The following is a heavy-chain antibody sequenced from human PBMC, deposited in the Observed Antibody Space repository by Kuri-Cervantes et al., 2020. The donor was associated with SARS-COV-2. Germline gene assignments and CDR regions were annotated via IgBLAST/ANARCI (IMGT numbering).Heavy chain of an antibody. CDR3: ARLDGDPARFDP. J-gene: IGHJ5*02. Sequence: SETLSLTCTGSGGSISSYYWSWIRQPPGKGLEWIGYIYYSGSTNYNPSLKSRVTISVDTSKNQRSLKLSSVTAADTAVYYCARLDGDPARFDPWGHGTLVTVSS. CDR1: GGSISSYY. D-gene: IGHD4-17*01. CDR2: IYYSGST. V-gene: IGHV4-59*08.